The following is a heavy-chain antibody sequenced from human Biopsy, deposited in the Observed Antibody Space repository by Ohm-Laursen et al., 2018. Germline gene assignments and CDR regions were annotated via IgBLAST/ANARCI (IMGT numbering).Heavy chain of an antibody. CDR3: AADADGYYTEFDY. CDR2: IVPILGHL. J-gene: IGHJ4*02. Sequence: SSVKVSCKSSGRSSSNYAFSWVRQAPGQGLEWVGRIVPILGHLNYAQRFQGRVSITADKSTTYVYMELSRLTSGDTAVYYCAADADGYYTEFDYWGPGTLVTVSS. D-gene: IGHD3-3*01. CDR1: GRSSSNYA. V-gene: IGHV1-69*04.